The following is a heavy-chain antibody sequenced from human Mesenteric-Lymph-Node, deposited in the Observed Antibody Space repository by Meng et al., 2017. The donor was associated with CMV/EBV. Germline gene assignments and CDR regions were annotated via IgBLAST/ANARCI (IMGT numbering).Heavy chain of an antibody. CDR1: GGSFSGYY. Sequence: YGGSFSGYYWSWIRQAPGKGLEWIGEINHSGSTNYNPSLKSRVTISVDTSKNQFSLKLSSVTAADTAVYYCARGGLRFLEWFPLDYWGQGTLVTVSS. V-gene: IGHV4-34*01. D-gene: IGHD3-3*01. CDR2: INHSGST. J-gene: IGHJ4*02. CDR3: ARGGLRFLEWFPLDY.